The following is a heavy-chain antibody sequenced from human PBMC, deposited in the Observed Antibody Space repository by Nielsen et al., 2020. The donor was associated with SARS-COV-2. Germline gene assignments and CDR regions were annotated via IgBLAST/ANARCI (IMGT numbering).Heavy chain of an antibody. D-gene: IGHD6-6*01. Sequence: GESLKISCAASGFTFDDYGMSWVRQDPGKGLEWVSGINWNGGSTGYADSVKGRFTISRDNAKNSLYLQMNSLRAEDTALYHCARQADEYSSPGGDYWGQGTLVTVSS. V-gene: IGHV3-20*01. CDR2: INWNGGST. CDR3: ARQADEYSSPGGDY. CDR1: GFTFDDYG. J-gene: IGHJ4*02.